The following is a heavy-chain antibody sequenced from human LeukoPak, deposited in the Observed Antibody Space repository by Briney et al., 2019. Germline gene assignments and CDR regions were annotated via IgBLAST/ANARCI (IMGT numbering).Heavy chain of an antibody. CDR2: ISGSGGST. J-gene: IGHJ4*02. CDR3: AKDTPGGDHYDSSPLDY. V-gene: IGHV3-23*01. Sequence: PGGSLRLSCAASGFTFSSYAMSWVRQAPGKGLEWVSAISGSGGSTYYADSVKGRFTISRDNSKNTLYLQMNSLRAEDTAVYYCAKDTPGGDHYDSSPLDYWGQGTPVTVSS. D-gene: IGHD3-22*01. CDR1: GFTFSSYA.